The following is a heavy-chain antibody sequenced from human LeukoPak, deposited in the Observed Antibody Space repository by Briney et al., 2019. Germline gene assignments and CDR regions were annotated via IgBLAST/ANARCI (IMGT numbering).Heavy chain of an antibody. CDR2: ISHDGSSE. V-gene: IGHV3-30*03. D-gene: IGHD3-3*01. Sequence: GRSLRLSCAASGFTLSNYAMHWVRQAPGKGLEWVALISHDGSSEYYADSMKGRFTISRDNSKNTFYLQMNSLRAEDTAVYYCASRFEWLSSFDYWGQGTLVTVSS. CDR3: ASRFEWLSSFDY. J-gene: IGHJ4*02. CDR1: GFTLSNYA.